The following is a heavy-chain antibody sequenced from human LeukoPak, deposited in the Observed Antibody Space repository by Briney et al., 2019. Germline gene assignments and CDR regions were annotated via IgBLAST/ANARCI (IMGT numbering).Heavy chain of an antibody. CDR2: ILPIFGTA. Sequence: PVASVKVSCMASLGIFRRYAISWVRQAAGQGRDGMGGILPIFGTANYAQKFQGRVTITTDESTSTAYMELSSLRSEDTAVYYCASLGYSSGWYVGGSFDYWGQGTLVTVSS. CDR1: LGIFRRYA. V-gene: IGHV1-69*05. CDR3: ASLGYSSGWYVGGSFDY. D-gene: IGHD6-19*01. J-gene: IGHJ4*02.